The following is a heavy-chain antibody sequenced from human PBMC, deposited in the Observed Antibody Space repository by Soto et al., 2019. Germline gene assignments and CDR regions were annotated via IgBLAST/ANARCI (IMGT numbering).Heavy chain of an antibody. D-gene: IGHD5-18*01. CDR3: AADVAGYIYGLAKY. V-gene: IGHV1-58*02. Sequence: PVKVSCKACGDALASGGKSRVRQAPGQGLERRGWIAVGKNNTNYARVLQGRLIITRDVSTSTAYMALRGLRSEDTAVYYCAADVAGYIYGLAKYWGQGTLVTVSS. CDR2: IAVGKNNT. CDR1: GDALASGG. J-gene: IGHJ4*02.